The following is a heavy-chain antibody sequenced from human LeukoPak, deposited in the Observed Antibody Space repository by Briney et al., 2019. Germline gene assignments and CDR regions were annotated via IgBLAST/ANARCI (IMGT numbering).Heavy chain of an antibody. D-gene: IGHD3-9*01. CDR1: GFPFSSHW. Sequence: GGSLRLSCAASGFPFSSHWLSWVRQAPGKGLEWVSTVSSGDGITYYADSVKGRFTISRDNSQHTLYLQVSSLRAEDTAVYFCAKSVFHIMTDYYFALDVWGQGTTVTVSS. V-gene: IGHV3-23*01. CDR3: AKSVFHIMTDYYFALDV. CDR2: VSSGDGIT. J-gene: IGHJ6*02.